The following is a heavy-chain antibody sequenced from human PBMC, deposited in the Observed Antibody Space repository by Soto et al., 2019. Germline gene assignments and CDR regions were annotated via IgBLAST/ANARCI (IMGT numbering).Heavy chain of an antibody. CDR2: ISYDGSNK. D-gene: IGHD6-19*01. J-gene: IGHJ4*02. Sequence: LRLSCAASGFTFSSYGMHWVRQAPGKGLEWVAVISYDGSNKYYADSVKGRFTISRDNSKNTLYLQMNSLRAEDTAVYYCANPIKSSGWYYFDYWGQGTLVTVSS. V-gene: IGHV3-30*18. CDR1: GFTFSSYG. CDR3: ANPIKSSGWYYFDY.